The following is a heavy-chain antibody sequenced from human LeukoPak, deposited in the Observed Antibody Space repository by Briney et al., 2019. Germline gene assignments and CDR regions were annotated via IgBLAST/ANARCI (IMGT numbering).Heavy chain of an antibody. J-gene: IGHJ4*02. CDR1: GFTFSSYW. Sequence: GGSLRLSCAASGFTFSSYWMSWVRQAPGKGLEWVANVNQDGSEKYFVDSVKGRFTISRDNAKNSLYLQMNSLRAEDTAVYYCAREGAYRTSSPAGYWGQGTLVTVSS. V-gene: IGHV3-7*01. D-gene: IGHD6-6*01. CDR3: AREGAYRTSSPAGY. CDR2: VNQDGSEK.